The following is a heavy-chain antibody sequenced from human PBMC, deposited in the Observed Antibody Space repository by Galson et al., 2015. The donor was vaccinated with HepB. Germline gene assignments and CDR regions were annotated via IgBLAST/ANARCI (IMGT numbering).Heavy chain of an antibody. CDR1: GFTFTSYA. CDR2: ISGSGGST. D-gene: IGHD3-10*01. V-gene: IGHV3-23*01. CDR3: AKVGYYGSGTLDYFDY. J-gene: IGHJ4*02. Sequence: SLRLSCAASGFTFTSYAMNWVRQAPGKGLEWVSAISGSGGSTYYADSVKGRFTISRDSSKNTLYLQMNSLRAEDTAVYYCAKVGYYGSGTLDYFDYWGQGTLVTVSS.